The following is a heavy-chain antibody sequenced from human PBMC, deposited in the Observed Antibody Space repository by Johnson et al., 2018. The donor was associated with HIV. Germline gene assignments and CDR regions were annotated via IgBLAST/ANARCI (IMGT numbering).Heavy chain of an antibody. CDR2: IGYDGSRK. J-gene: IGHJ3*01. Sequence: QVQLVESGGGLVQPGGSLRLSCAASGFTVSSNYMSWVRQAPGKGLEWVAFIGYDGSRKYYPDSVKGRFTISRDNSKNTLYLQMNSLRAEDTAVYYCARAVAKVGAGMSFDFWGQGTMVTVSS. D-gene: IGHD1-26*01. CDR1: GFTVSSNY. V-gene: IGHV3-30*02. CDR3: ARAVAKVGAGMSFDF.